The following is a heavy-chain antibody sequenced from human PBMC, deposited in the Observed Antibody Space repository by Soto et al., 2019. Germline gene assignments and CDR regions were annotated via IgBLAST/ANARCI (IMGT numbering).Heavy chain of an antibody. CDR1: GFTFRDYY. CDR2: ISGSTTGI. J-gene: IGHJ4*02. Sequence: QVQLVESGGGLVKPGGSLRLSGAASGFTFRDYYMAWIRQAPGKGLEWISYISGSTTGIYYADSVKGRFTISRDNAETTLYLQLSGLRAEDTAVYYCARVAAVGIYYFDYWGQGTRVTVSS. D-gene: IGHD6-13*01. V-gene: IGHV3-11*01. CDR3: ARVAAVGIYYFDY.